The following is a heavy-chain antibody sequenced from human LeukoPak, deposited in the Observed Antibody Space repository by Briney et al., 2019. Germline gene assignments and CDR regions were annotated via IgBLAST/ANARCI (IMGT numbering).Heavy chain of an antibody. D-gene: IGHD6-19*01. V-gene: IGHV3-23*01. J-gene: IGHJ4*02. CDR3: AKTTTGYSSGRNPGRPVDY. CDR2: IFGSGGSA. Sequence: GGSLRLSCAASGFTFSSYSMNWVRQAPGKGLEWVSGIFGSGGSAHYADSVKGRFTISRDNSKDTVYLEMNSLRAEDTAVYYCAKTTTGYSSGRNPGRPVDYWGQGTLVTVSS. CDR1: GFTFSSYS.